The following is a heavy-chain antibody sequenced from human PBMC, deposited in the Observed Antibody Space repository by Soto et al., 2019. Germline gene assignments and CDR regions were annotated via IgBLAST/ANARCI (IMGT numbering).Heavy chain of an antibody. CDR1: GGPISSGGYY. V-gene: IGHV4-31*02. D-gene: IGHD2-15*01. Sequence: SETLSLTCTLSGGPISSGGYYWRWFRQHPGKGLEWIGYIYYSGSTYYNPSLKSRVTISVDTSKNQLSLKLSSVTAADTAVYYCARGGLVAAPNWGQGTLVTVSS. CDR2: IYYSGST. CDR3: ARGGLVAAPN. J-gene: IGHJ4*02.